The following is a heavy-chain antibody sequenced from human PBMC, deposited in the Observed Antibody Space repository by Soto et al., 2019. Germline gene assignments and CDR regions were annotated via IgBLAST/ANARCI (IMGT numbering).Heavy chain of an antibody. CDR2: INAGNGNK. CDR3: ARATGAAAGTYFDY. V-gene: IGHV1-3*01. J-gene: IGHJ4*02. Sequence: ASVKVSCKASGYTFTSYAMHWVRQAPGQRLEWMGWINAGNGNKKYSQKFQGRVTITRDTSASTAYMELSSLRSEDTAVYYCARATGAAAGTYFDYWGQGTLVTVSS. D-gene: IGHD6-13*01. CDR1: GYTFTSYA.